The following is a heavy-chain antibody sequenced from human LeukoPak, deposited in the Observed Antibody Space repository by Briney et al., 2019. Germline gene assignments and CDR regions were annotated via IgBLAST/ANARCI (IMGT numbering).Heavy chain of an antibody. CDR2: IKIKPDGRTT. Sequence: GGCLRLSRAASGFTLSNAWMSSVRQAPGRGVEGVGVIKIKPDGRTTDYAALVKGRFTISRDDSKNTLFLQITSLRTEDTAVYYCTTDFTWGATGGFDYWGQGSLVTVSS. V-gene: IGHV3-15*01. CDR1: GFTLSNAW. CDR3: TTDFTWGATGGFDY. D-gene: IGHD1-26*01. J-gene: IGHJ4*02.